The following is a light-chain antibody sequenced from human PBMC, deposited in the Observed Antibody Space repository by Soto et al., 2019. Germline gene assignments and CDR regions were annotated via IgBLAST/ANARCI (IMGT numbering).Light chain of an antibody. J-gene: IGKJ3*01. V-gene: IGKV1-17*01. CDR1: QGIRND. CDR3: QQSYSTPLFT. CDR2: AAS. Sequence: DIQMTQSPSSLSASVGDRITITCRASQGIRNDLGWYQQKPGRAPKRLIFAASSLQSGVPSRFSCSGSVTEFSLKISSLQPEDFATYYCQQSYSTPLFTFGPGTKVDIK.